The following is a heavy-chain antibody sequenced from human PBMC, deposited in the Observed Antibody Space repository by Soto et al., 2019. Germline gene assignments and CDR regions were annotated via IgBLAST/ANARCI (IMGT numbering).Heavy chain of an antibody. V-gene: IGHV3-23*01. Sequence: GGSLRLSCAASGFTFISYAMSWVRQPPGKGLEWDSAISGSGASTYYAHTVKGRFTISRDNSKNTLYLHMNSPRAEDTAVYYSAKDRRRSGWPVLFDYWGQGPLVTVSA. CDR2: ISGSGAST. D-gene: IGHD6-25*01. CDR1: GFTFISYA. J-gene: IGHJ4*02. CDR3: AKDRRRSGWPVLFDY.